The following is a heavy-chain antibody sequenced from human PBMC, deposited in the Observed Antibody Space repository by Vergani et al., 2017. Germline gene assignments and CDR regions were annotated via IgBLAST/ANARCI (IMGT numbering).Heavy chain of an antibody. J-gene: IGHJ6*02. CDR2: ISGSGGST. D-gene: IGHD3-10*01. Sequence: EVQLLESGGGLVQPGGSLRLSCAASGFTFSSYAMSWVRQAPGKGLEWVSAISGSGGSTYYADSVKGRFTISRDNSKNTLYLQMNSLRAEDTAVYYCARDYYGSGSTYGMDVWGQGTTVTVSS. V-gene: IGHV3-23*01. CDR1: GFTFSSYA. CDR3: ARDYYGSGSTYGMDV.